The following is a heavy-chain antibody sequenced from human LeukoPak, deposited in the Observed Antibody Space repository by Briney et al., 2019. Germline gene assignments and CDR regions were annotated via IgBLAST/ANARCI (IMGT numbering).Heavy chain of an antibody. CDR1: GFTFSSFR. D-gene: IGHD1-26*01. Sequence: GSLGLSLSASGFTFSSFRINLVRQGPGKGVEGVSYISSSSSTIYYADSVKGRFTISRDNAKDSLYLQMNSLRAEDTAVYYCARASSGSYSHFDYWGQGTLVTVSS. V-gene: IGHV3-48*01. CDR2: ISSSSSTI. CDR3: ARASSGSYSHFDY. J-gene: IGHJ4*02.